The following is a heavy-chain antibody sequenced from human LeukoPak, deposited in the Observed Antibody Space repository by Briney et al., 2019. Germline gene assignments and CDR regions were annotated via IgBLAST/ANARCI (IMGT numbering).Heavy chain of an antibody. Sequence: GGSLRLSCAASGFTFSGYVMTWVRQAPGKGLECVSSITFSSSHIYDADSVKGRFTISRDNTKDSLYLQMNSLRAEDTAIYYCARGPQFSGPGWFDPWGQGTLVTVSS. CDR3: ARGPQFSGPGWFDP. D-gene: IGHD3-10*01. V-gene: IGHV3-21*01. CDR1: GFTFSGYV. J-gene: IGHJ5*02. CDR2: ITFSSSHI.